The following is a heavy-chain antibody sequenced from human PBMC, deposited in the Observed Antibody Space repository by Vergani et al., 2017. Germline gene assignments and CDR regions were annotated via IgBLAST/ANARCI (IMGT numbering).Heavy chain of an antibody. CDR1: GFSLTTGGEG. CDR2: VYWNDDE. D-gene: IGHD3-10*01. CDR3: AHADYYGTYYFDY. J-gene: IGHJ4*02. V-gene: IGHV2-5*01. Sequence: QTTLRESGPTLVKPTQTLTLTCTFSGFSLTTGGEGVGWIRQPPGRALEWLAFVYWNDDERYSPSLKSRVTITKDTSKNEVILTMATMDPVDTATYYCAHADYYGTYYFDYWGQGTLVTVSS.